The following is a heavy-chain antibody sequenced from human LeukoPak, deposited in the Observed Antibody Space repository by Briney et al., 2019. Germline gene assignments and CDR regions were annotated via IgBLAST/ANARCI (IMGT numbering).Heavy chain of an antibody. J-gene: IGHJ4*02. CDR1: GYTFTSYD. Sequence: ASVKVSCKASGYTFTSYDINWVRQATGQGLQWMGWMNPNSGNTGYAQKLQGRVTMTTDTSTSTAYMELRSLRSDDTAVYYCARARGESFGSVNTNWGQGTLVTVSS. CDR3: ARARGESFGSVNTN. D-gene: IGHD3-10*01. V-gene: IGHV1-8*01. CDR2: MNPNSGNT.